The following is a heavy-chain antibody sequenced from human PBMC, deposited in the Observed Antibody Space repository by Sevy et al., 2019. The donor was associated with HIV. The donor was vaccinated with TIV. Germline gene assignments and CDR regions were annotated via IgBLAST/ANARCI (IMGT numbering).Heavy chain of an antibody. CDR3: ARDGSWYYDSDTFDY. V-gene: IGHV3-21*01. CDR1: GFTFSSYS. CDR2: ISSSSSYI. D-gene: IGHD3-22*01. Sequence: GGSLRLSCAASGFTFSSYSMNWVRQAPGKGLEWVSSISSSSSYIYYADSVKGRFTISRDNDKNSLYLQMNSLRAEDTAVYYCARDGSWYYDSDTFDYWGQGTLVTVSS. J-gene: IGHJ4*02.